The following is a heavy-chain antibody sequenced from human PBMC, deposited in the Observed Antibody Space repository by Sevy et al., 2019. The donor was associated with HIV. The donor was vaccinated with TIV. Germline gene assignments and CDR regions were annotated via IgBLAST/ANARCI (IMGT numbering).Heavy chain of an antibody. CDR3: ARRYFDL. CDR2: IRQDGNEL. J-gene: IGHJ4*02. CDR1: GLPFNIYA. Sequence: GGSLRLSCIASGLPFNIYAMNWVRQAPGKGLEWVANIRQDGNELYYVDSVKGRFTISRDNAKNALYLQMDGLRVEDTAVYYCARRYFDLWGQGTLVTVSS. V-gene: IGHV3-7*01.